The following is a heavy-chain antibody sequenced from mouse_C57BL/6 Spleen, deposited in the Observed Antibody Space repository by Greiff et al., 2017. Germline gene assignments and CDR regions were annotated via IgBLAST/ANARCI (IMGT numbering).Heavy chain of an antibody. CDR3: SRRYYYVSSEDYYAMDY. CDR1: GFTFSSYG. V-gene: IGHV5-6*02. Sequence: DVKLVESGGDLVKPGGSLKLSCAASGFTFSSYGMSWVRQTPDKRLEWVATISSGGSYTYYPDSVKGRFTISRDNVKNTLYLQMRSLKTEDTAMYYCSRRYYYVSSEDYYAMDYWGQGTSVTVSS. D-gene: IGHD1-1*01. CDR2: ISSGGSYT. J-gene: IGHJ4*01.